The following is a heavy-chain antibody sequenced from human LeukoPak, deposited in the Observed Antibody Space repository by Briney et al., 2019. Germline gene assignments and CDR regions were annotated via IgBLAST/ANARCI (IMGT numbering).Heavy chain of an antibody. V-gene: IGHV3-23*01. CDR3: AKERVDWRYFDY. CDR2: ISGRGASK. J-gene: IGHJ4*02. CDR1: GLTFNNYA. Sequence: GGSLRLSCAVSGLTFNNYAMSWVRQAPGKGLEWVSGISGRGASKYYADSVKGRFTISRDNSKNTLYLQMNSLRAEDTAVYYCAKERVDWRYFDYWGQGTLVTVSS. D-gene: IGHD3-9*01.